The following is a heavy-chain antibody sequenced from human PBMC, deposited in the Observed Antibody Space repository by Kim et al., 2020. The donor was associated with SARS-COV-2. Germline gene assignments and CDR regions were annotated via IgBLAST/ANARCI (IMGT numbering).Heavy chain of an antibody. V-gene: IGHV3-20*01. CDR3: ASSDILTDYYLFDD. J-gene: IGHJ4*02. D-gene: IGHD3-9*01. Sequence: YADTVTGRFTISRDNAKNSLYLPMNSLRAEDTALYHCASSDILTDYYLFDDWGKGTLVTVSS.